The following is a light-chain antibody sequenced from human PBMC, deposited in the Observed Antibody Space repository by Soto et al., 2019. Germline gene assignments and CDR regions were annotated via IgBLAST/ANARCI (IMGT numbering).Light chain of an antibody. J-gene: IGKJ1*01. Sequence: DIQMTQSPSTLSASVGDGVTITCRASQSISSWLAWYQQKPGKAPKLLIYDASTLESGAPSRFSGSGSGTELTLTINSLQPDDFASYYCQQYNSYPWTFGQGTKVDIK. CDR1: QSISSW. CDR2: DAS. V-gene: IGKV1-5*01. CDR3: QQYNSYPWT.